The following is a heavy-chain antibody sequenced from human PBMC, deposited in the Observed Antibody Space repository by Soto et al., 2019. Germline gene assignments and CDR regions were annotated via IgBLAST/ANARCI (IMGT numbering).Heavy chain of an antibody. CDR1: GFTFSSYA. Sequence: EVQLLESGGGLVQPGGSLRLSCVASGFTFSSYAMSWVRQAPGKGLERVSVISGSGGSTYYEDSVKGRFTISRDNSKNTLYLQMNSLRDEDTAVYYCAKRGSGSYYIDWGQGTLVTASS. D-gene: IGHD1-26*01. CDR3: AKRGSGSYYID. V-gene: IGHV3-23*01. J-gene: IGHJ4*02. CDR2: ISGSGGST.